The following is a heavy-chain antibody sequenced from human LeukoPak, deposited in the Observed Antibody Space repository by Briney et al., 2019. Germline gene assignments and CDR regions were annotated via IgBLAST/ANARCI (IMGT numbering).Heavy chain of an antibody. V-gene: IGHV3-21*01. Sequence: GGSLRLSCAASGFTFNNYIMNWVRQAPGKGLEWVSSISSSSDYIYYADSVKGRFTISRDNAKNSLYLQMNSLRAEDTAVYYCARGGSGSYYKGYYFDYWGQGTLVTVSS. CDR3: ARGGSGSYYKGYYFDY. CDR1: GFTFNNYI. J-gene: IGHJ4*02. CDR2: ISSSSDYI. D-gene: IGHD3-10*01.